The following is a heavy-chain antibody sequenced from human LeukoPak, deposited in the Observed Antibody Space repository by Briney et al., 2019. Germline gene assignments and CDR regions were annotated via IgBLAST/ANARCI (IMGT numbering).Heavy chain of an antibody. D-gene: IGHD2-2*01. CDR1: GFTFGDYT. V-gene: IGHV3-49*03. Sequence: GGSLRLSCTVSGFTFGDYTMSWFRQAPGKGLEWVGFIRSKAYGGTTEYAASVKGRFTISRDDSKSIAYLQMNSLQSEDTAVYYCTRNMPGIAWFDPWGQGTLVTVSS. J-gene: IGHJ5*02. CDR3: TRNMPGIAWFDP. CDR2: IRSKAYGGTT.